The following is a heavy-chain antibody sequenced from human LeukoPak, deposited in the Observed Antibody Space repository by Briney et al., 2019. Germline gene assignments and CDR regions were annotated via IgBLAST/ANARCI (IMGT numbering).Heavy chain of an antibody. CDR2: INHSGST. Sequence: SETLSLTCAVYRGSFSGYYWSWIRQPPGKGLEWIGEINHSGSTNYNPSLKSRVNISVDTSKNQFSLKLSSVTAADTAVYYCARRIAAAGRDFDYWGQGTLVTVSS. V-gene: IGHV4-34*01. D-gene: IGHD6-13*01. J-gene: IGHJ4*02. CDR1: RGSFSGYY. CDR3: ARRIAAAGRDFDY.